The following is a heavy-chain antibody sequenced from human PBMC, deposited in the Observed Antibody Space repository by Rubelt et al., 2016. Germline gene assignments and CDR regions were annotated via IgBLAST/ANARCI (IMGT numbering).Heavy chain of an antibody. CDR3: ARRSEFVHPYGMDV. V-gene: IGHV4-4*02. CDR2: IYHGGST. Sequence: GLECIGEIYHGGSTNYNPSLKSRVTISVEKSKNQSSLKLISVTAADTAVYYCARRSEFVHPYGMDVWGQGTTVTVSS. D-gene: IGHD3-3*01. J-gene: IGHJ6*02.